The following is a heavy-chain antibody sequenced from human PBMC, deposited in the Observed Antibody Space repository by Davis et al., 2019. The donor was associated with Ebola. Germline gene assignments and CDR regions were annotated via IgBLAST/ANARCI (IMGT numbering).Heavy chain of an antibody. J-gene: IGHJ6*04. CDR1: GGSFSGYY. CDR2: INHSGST. CDR3: ARDSVDIVVVPAATLYYYYGMDV. D-gene: IGHD2-2*03. V-gene: IGHV4-34*01. Sequence: SETLSLTCAVYGGSFSGYYWSWIRQPPGKGLEWIGEINHSGSTNYNPSLKSRVTISVDTSKNQFSLKLSSVTAADTAVYYCARDSVDIVVVPAATLYYYYGMDVWGKGTTVTVSS.